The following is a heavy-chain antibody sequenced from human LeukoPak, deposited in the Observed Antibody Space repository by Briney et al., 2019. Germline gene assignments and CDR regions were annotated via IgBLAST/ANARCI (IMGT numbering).Heavy chain of an antibody. Sequence: SETLSLTCTVSGGSISSTSYYWGWIRQPPGKGLEWIGSIYYSGSTYYNPSLKSRVTISVDTSKNQFSLKVSSVTAAGTAVYYCARAYDWNEDFYDYWGQGTLVKVSS. V-gene: IGHV4-39*01. CDR2: IYYSGST. D-gene: IGHD1-20*01. J-gene: IGHJ4*02. CDR1: GGSISSTSYY. CDR3: ARAYDWNEDFYDY.